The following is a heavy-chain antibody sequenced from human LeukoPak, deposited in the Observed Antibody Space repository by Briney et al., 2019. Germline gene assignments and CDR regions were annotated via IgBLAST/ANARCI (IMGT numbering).Heavy chain of an antibody. J-gene: IGHJ6*03. D-gene: IGHD2-2*01. CDR3: ARDLPYQLLSYMDV. Sequence: GGSLRLSCAASGFTFSSYSMNWVRQAPGQGLEWVSYISSSSSYIYYADSVKGRFTISRDNAKNSLYLQMNSLRAEDTAVYYCARDLPYQLLSYMDVWGKGTTVTVSS. CDR2: ISSSSSYI. CDR1: GFTFSSYS. V-gene: IGHV3-21*01.